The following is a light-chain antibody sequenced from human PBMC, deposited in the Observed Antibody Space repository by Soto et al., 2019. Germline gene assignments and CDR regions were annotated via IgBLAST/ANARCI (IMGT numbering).Light chain of an antibody. CDR2: DVS. CDR3: SSYTSTSTLYV. CDR1: SNDIGGYKY. V-gene: IGLV2-14*01. Sequence: QSALTQPASVSGSPGQSITISCTGTSNDIGGYKYVSWSQQHPGKAPKLIIYDVSNRPSGISNRFSGSKSGNTASLTISGLQAEDEADYYCSSYTSTSTLYVFGTGTQLTVL. J-gene: IGLJ1*01.